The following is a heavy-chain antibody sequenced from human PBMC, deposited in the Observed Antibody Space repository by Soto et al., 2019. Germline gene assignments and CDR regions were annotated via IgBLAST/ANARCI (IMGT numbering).Heavy chain of an antibody. V-gene: IGHV1-18*01. CDR1: GYGFTTYG. CDR3: ARGRYGDY. D-gene: IGHD1-1*01. CDR2: ISAHNGNT. Sequence: QIHLVQSGAEVKKPGASVKVSCKGSGYGFTTYGITWVRQAPGQGLEWMAWISAHNGNTNYAQKLQGSVTVTRDTSTSTAYMELRSLRSDDTAVYYWARGRYGDYWGQGALVTVSS. J-gene: IGHJ4*02.